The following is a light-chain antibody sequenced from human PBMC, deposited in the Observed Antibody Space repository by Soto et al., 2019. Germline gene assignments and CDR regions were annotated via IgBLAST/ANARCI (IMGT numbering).Light chain of an antibody. CDR1: RSNIGTSS. CDR3: AAWDDSLNGHV. V-gene: IGLV1-44*01. Sequence: QSVQTKPHSASGTPGQRVTISCSGSRSNIGTSSVHWFQQLPGTAPKLLISTTNQRPSGVPERFSGSKSGTSASLAISGLQSEDEADYYCAAWDDSLNGHVFGTGTKVTVL. J-gene: IGLJ1*01. CDR2: TTN.